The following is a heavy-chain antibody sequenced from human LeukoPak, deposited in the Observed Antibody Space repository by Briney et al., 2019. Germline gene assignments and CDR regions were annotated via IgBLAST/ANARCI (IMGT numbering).Heavy chain of an antibody. V-gene: IGHV4-39*01. Sequence: GSLRLSCAASGFSFSDFWMGWIRQPPGKGLEWIGSIYYSGSTYYNPSLKSRVTISVDTSKNQFSLKLSSVTAADTAVYYCARQEEARPNWFDPWGQGTLVTVSS. CDR2: IYYSGST. D-gene: IGHD6-6*01. J-gene: IGHJ5*02. CDR3: ARQEEARPNWFDP. CDR1: GFSFSDFW.